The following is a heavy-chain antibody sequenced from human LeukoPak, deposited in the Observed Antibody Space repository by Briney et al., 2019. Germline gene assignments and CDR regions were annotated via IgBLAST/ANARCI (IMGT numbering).Heavy chain of an antibody. V-gene: IGHV4-59*01. CDR2: IYNSGST. J-gene: IGHJ5*02. Sequence: KPSETLSLTCTVSGDSFSYFYWSWIRQPPGKGLEWIGYIYNSGSTNYNPSLKSRVTISVDTSKNQFSLKLSSVTAADTAVYYCARVKRLTSGYDLWWFDPWGQGTLVTVSS. CDR1: GDSFSYFY. CDR3: ARVKRLTSGYDLWWFDP. D-gene: IGHD3-3*01.